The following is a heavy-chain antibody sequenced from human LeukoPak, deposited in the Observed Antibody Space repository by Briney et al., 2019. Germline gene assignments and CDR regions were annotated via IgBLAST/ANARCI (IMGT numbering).Heavy chain of an antibody. D-gene: IGHD2-2*03. J-gene: IGHJ4*02. V-gene: IGHV4-30-4*08. CDR2: IYYSGST. CDR1: GFTFSDYY. Sequence: LRLSCAASGFTFSDYYMSWIRQPPGKGLEWIGYIYYSGSTYYNPSLKSRVTISVDTSKNQFSLKLSSVTAADTAVYYCARVGVDIVVVPAANGIDYWGQGTLVTVSS. CDR3: ARVGVDIVVVPAANGIDY.